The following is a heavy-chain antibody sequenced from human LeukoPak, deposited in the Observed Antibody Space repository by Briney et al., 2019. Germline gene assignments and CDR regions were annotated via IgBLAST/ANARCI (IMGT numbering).Heavy chain of an antibody. CDR2: INHSGST. J-gene: IGHJ4*02. CDR3: ARRYYGSGSYSNY. Sequence: PSETLSLTCAVYGGSFSGYYWSWIRQPPGKGLEWIGEINHSGSTNYNPSLKGRVTISGDTSKNQFSLKLSSVTAADTAVYYCARRYYGSGSYSNYWGQGTLVTVSS. D-gene: IGHD3-10*01. CDR1: GGSFSGYY. V-gene: IGHV4-34*01.